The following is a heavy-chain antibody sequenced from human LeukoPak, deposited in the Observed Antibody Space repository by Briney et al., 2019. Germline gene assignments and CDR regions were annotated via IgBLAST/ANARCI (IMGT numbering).Heavy chain of an antibody. CDR2: IKQNGAEE. CDR1: GFTFRSFW. CDR3: ARYTAVSSPGAFDI. J-gene: IGHJ3*02. V-gene: IGHV3-7*03. D-gene: IGHD4-17*01. Sequence: GGSLRLSCAASGFTFRSFWMSWVRQAPGKRLEWVANIKQNGAEEYYMDSVKGRFAISRDNAKNSVYLQMNSLRVEDTAIYYCARYTAVSSPGAFDIWGQWTMVTVSS.